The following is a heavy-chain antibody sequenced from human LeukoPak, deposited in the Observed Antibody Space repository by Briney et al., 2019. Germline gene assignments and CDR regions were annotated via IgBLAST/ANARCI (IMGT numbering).Heavy chain of an antibody. Sequence: SETLSLTCAVYGGSFSGYYWSWIRQPPGKGLEWIGEINHSGSTNYNPSLKSRVTISVDTSKNQFSLKLSSVTAADTAVYYCARGVVVVAGSCHFDYWGQGTLVTVSS. CDR2: INHSGST. J-gene: IGHJ4*02. CDR1: GGSFSGYY. CDR3: ARGVVVVAGSCHFDY. V-gene: IGHV4-34*01. D-gene: IGHD2-15*01.